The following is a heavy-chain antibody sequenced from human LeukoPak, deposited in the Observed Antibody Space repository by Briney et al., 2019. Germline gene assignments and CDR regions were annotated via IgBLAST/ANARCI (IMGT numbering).Heavy chain of an antibody. CDR2: ISDDGSNR. J-gene: IGHJ3*02. D-gene: IGHD3-22*01. CDR1: GFTFNSFV. CDR3: AKDYDSGGWGAFDI. V-gene: IGHV3-30*18. Sequence: GGSLRLSCAASGFTFNSFVMHWVRKAPGKGLEWGAVISDDGSNRYFSDSVKGRFTIGRDNSKNTLYLQMPSLRAEDTAVYYCAKDYDSGGWGAFDIWGQGKMVTVS.